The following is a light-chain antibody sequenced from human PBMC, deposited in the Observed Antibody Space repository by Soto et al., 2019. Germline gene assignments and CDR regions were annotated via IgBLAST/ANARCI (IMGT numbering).Light chain of an antibody. V-gene: IGLV2-14*01. CDR1: SSDVGAYTY. CDR3: SSYASSITLL. Sequence: QSALTQPASVSGSPGQSITISCTGTSSDVGAYTYISWYQQHPGKAPKLMIYEVTNRPSGVSNRFSGSKSGNTASQTISGLQAEDEADYCCSSYASSITLLFGGGTKLAVL. CDR2: EVT. J-gene: IGLJ3*02.